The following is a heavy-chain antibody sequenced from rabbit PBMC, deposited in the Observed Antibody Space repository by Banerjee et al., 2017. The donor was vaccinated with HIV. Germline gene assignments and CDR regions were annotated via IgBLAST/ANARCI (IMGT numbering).Heavy chain of an antibody. V-gene: IGHV1S39*01. J-gene: IGHJ6*01. CDR1: GFDFSSYG. CDR2: IDPVFGST. Sequence: QEQLVESGGGLVQPGGSLKLSCKASGFDFSSYGVSWLRQAPGKGLEWIGYIDPVFGSTYYASWVNGRFTISKASWTTVTLQMTSLTAADTATYFCARDLAGVIGWNFGLWGQGTLVTVS. D-gene: IGHD4-1*01. CDR3: ARDLAGVIGWNFGL.